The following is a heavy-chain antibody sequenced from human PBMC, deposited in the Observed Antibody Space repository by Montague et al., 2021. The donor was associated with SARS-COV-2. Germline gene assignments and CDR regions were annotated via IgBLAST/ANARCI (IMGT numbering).Heavy chain of an antibody. CDR1: GGSFSGYY. J-gene: IGHJ3*02. CDR3: ARGSKKISKRWLQFDDAFDI. D-gene: IGHD5-24*01. CDR2: INHSGST. V-gene: IGHV4-34*01. Sequence: SETLSLTCAVYGGSFSGYYWSWIRQPPGKGLEWIGEINHSGSTNYNPSLKSRVTMSVDTSKNQFSLKLSSVTAADTAVYYCARGSKKISKRWLQFDDAFDIWGQGTMVTVSS.